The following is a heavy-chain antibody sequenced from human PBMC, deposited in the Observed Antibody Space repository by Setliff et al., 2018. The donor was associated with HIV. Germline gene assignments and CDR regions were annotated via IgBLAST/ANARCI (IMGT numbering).Heavy chain of an antibody. Sequence: GGSLRLSCAASGFTFSSYWINWVRQAPGGGLEWVSSISSSGSYIYYAGSLKGRFTISRDNARNSLYLDMNTLRAEDTALYYCARSRSTRDAFDTWGQGTMVTVSS. CDR1: GFTFSSYW. J-gene: IGHJ3*02. CDR2: ISSSGSYI. D-gene: IGHD2-2*01. V-gene: IGHV3-21*01. CDR3: ARSRSTRDAFDT.